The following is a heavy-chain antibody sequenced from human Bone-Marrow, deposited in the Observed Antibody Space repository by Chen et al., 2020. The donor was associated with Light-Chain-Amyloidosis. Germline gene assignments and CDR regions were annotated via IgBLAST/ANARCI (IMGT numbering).Heavy chain of an antibody. CDR1: GGSISSSSYY. D-gene: IGHD3-3*01. CDR3: ARLVSDFWSGYSNWFDP. J-gene: IGHJ5*02. CDR2: IYYSGSN. V-gene: IGHV4-39*01. Sequence: QLQLQESGPGLVKPSETLSLTCTVSGGSISSSSYYWGWIRQPPGKGLEWIGSIYYSGSNYYNPSLKSRVTISVDTSKNQFSLKLSSVTAADTAVYYCARLVSDFWSGYSNWFDPWGQGTLVTVSS.